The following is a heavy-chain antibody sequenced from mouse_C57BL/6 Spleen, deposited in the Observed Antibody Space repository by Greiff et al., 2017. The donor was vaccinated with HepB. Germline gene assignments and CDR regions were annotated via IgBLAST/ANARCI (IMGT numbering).Heavy chain of an antibody. J-gene: IGHJ2*01. D-gene: IGHD3-2*02. Sequence: EVKLQESGPGLVKPSQSLSLTCSVTGYSITSGYYWNWIRQFPGNKLEWMGYISYDGSNNYNPSLKNRISITRDTSKNQFFLKLNSVTTEDTSTYYCASDTLSGPLFDYWGQGTPLTVSS. CDR2: ISYDGSN. V-gene: IGHV3-6*01. CDR1: GYSITSGYY. CDR3: ASDTLSGPLFDY.